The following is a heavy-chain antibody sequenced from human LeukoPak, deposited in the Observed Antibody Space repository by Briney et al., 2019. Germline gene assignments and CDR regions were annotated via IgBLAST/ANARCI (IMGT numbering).Heavy chain of an antibody. CDR3: ARFHGTNHYYYGMDV. CDR2: SASGGSS. Sequence: QPGGSLRLSCVASGFTFSSYAMNWVRQAPGKGLEWVSTSASGGSSYYADSVKGRFTISRDNSKNTLYLQMNSLRAEDTAVYYCARFHGTNHYYYGMDVWGQGTTVTVSS. V-gene: IGHV3-23*01. D-gene: IGHD1-1*01. J-gene: IGHJ6*02. CDR1: GFTFSSYA.